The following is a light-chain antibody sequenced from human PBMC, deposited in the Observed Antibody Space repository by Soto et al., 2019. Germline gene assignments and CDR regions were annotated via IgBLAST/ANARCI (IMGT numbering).Light chain of an antibody. V-gene: IGLV2-8*01. CDR3: SSYAGSNNFVV. CDR2: EVS. Sequence: QSALTQPPSASGSPGQSVTISCTGTSSDVGNYNSVSWYQQHPGKAPKLMIYEVSKRPSGVPDRFSGSKSGNTASLTVSGLQAEDEAHYYCSSYAGSNNFVVFGGGTKLTVL. CDR1: SSDVGNYNS. J-gene: IGLJ2*01.